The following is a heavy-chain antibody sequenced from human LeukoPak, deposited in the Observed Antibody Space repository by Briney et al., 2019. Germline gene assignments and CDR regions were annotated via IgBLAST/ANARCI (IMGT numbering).Heavy chain of an antibody. Sequence: GGSLRLSCTASGFTFGPYTMNWVRQAPGKGLEWVGRLKSKGSGGTTDYSAPVKGRFTISRDDSQKTLYLQMNSLKIEDTAVYFCVWELDTAFGRRLRNWGQGTLVTVAS. CDR1: GFTFGPYT. CDR2: LKSKGSGGTT. J-gene: IGHJ4*02. D-gene: IGHD3-10*01. V-gene: IGHV3-15*01. CDR3: VWELDTAFGRRLRN.